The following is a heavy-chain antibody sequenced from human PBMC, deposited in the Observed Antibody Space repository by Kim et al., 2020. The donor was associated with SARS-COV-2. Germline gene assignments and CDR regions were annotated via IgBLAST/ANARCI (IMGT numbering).Heavy chain of an antibody. V-gene: IGHV4-39*01. CDR2: IYYSGST. CDR3: ARRPLVRYSHYYYYGMDV. D-gene: IGHD2-21*01. CDR1: GGSISSSSYY. J-gene: IGHJ6*02. Sequence: SETLSLTCTVSGGSISSSSYYWGWIRQPPGKGLEWIGSIYYSGSTYYNPSLKSRVTISVDTSKNQFSLKLSSVTAADTAVYYCARRPLVRYSHYYYYGMDVWGQGTTVTVSS.